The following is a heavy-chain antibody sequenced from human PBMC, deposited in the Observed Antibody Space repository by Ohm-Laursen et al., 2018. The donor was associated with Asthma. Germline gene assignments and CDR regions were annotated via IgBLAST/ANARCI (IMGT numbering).Heavy chain of an antibody. CDR1: GFTFSTYG. J-gene: IGHJ5*02. Sequence: SLRLSCAASGFTFSTYGMHWVRQAPGKGLEWVALISYDGSNKYYADSVKGRCTISRDNSMDTLYLQMNSLRAEDTAVYYCATKRYGSGSRWFDPWGQGTLVTVSS. CDR3: ATKRYGSGSRWFDP. V-gene: IGHV3-30*03. CDR2: ISYDGSNK. D-gene: IGHD3-10*01.